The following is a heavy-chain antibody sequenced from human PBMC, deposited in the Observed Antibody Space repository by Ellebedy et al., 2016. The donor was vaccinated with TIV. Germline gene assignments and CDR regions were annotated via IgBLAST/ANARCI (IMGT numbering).Heavy chain of an antibody. J-gene: IGHJ4*02. V-gene: IGHV3-23*01. CDR3: VNRRYSFPLNN. Sequence: GGSLRLSFPASGFTFSSYAMTWVRQAPGKGLAWVSSINNSGGGTYYADSVKGRFTISRENSKNTLYLEMNSLRVEDTALYQWVNRRYSFPLNNWGQGTLVTVSS. CDR1: GFTFSSYA. D-gene: IGHD4-11*01. CDR2: INNSGGGT.